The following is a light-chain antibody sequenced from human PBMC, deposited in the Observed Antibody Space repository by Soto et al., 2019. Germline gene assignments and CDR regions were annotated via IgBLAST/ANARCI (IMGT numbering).Light chain of an antibody. V-gene: IGLV1-51*01. Sequence: QSVLTQPPSVSAAPGQKVTISCSGCSSNIGNNYVSWYQQLPGTAPKLLIYDSNKRPSGIPDRFSGSKSGTSATLDITGLQTGDEADYYCATWDSSLTGEVFGGGTQLTVL. J-gene: IGLJ2*01. CDR3: ATWDSSLTGEV. CDR2: DSN. CDR1: SSNIGNNY.